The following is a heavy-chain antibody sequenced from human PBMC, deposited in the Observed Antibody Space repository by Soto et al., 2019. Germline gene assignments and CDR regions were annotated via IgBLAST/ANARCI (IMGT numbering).Heavy chain of an antibody. CDR1: GGSISSSSYY. Sequence: PSETLSLTCTVSGGSISSSSYYWGWIRQPPGKGLEWIGSIYYSGSTYYNPSLKSRVTISVDTSKNQFSLKLSSVTAADTAVYYCASPYYDFWSGYPVHYGMDVWGQGTTVTVSS. D-gene: IGHD3-3*01. J-gene: IGHJ6*02. CDR2: IYYSGST. CDR3: ASPYYDFWSGYPVHYGMDV. V-gene: IGHV4-39*01.